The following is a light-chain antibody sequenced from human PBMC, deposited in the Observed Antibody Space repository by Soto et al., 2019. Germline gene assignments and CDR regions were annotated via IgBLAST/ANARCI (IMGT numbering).Light chain of an antibody. Sequence: DIQRTQSPSSLSASVGDRVTVTCRASQSVSTYLNWYQHKLGTAPKLLISDASTLQRGVPSRFSGSGSATEFTLTIDSLQPEDFATYYCQQSYRIPITFGGGTKVDIK. CDR3: QQSYRIPIT. CDR2: DAS. CDR1: QSVSTY. J-gene: IGKJ4*01. V-gene: IGKV1-39*01.